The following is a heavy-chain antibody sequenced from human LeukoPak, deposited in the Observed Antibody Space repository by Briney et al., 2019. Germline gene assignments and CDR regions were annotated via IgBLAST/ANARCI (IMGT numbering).Heavy chain of an antibody. V-gene: IGHV1-69*13. CDR2: IIPIFGTA. CDR3: TTRACHAGGCSSSFYYYYGLHF. J-gene: IGHJ6*02. CDR1: GNSISNYA. Sequence: SVTVSCTASGNSISNYAVSWVRQAPGQGFEWMGGIIPIFGTADYAQKFQGRVAITADQSTSTTYMALSSLKSEDTATYYCTTRACHAGGCSSSFYYYYGLHFWGQGTTVSVSS. D-gene: IGHD3-16*01.